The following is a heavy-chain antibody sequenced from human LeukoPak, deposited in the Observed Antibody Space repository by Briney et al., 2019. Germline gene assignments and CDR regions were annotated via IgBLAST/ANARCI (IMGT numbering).Heavy chain of an antibody. V-gene: IGHV4-59*01. Sequence: PSETLSLTCTVSGGSLNSYYWSWVRQPPGQGLVWIAYISYSGTASYNPSLKSRVTILVDTSKKQFSLKLSSVTAADTAVYYCARAQRYSYGYFDYWGQGSLVTVSS. CDR2: ISYSGTA. J-gene: IGHJ4*02. CDR1: GGSLNSYY. D-gene: IGHD5-18*01. CDR3: ARAQRYSYGYFDY.